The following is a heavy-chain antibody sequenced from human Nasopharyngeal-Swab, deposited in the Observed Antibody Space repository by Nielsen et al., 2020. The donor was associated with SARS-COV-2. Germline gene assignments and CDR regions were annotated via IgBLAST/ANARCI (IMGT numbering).Heavy chain of an antibody. D-gene: IGHD6-13*01. CDR3: AKDTSSSWYVGWFDP. Sequence: GGSLRLSCAASGFTFDDYAMHWVRKAPGKGLEWVSGISWNSGSIGYADSVKGRFTISRDNAKNSLYLQMNSLRAEDTALYYCAKDTSSSWYVGWFDPWGQGTLVTVSS. J-gene: IGHJ5*02. V-gene: IGHV3-9*01. CDR2: ISWNSGSI. CDR1: GFTFDDYA.